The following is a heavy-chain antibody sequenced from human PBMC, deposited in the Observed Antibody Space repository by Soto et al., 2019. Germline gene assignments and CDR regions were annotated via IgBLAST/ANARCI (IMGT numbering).Heavy chain of an antibody. CDR1: GFTFSSYE. CDR3: ARDLRIQLHYYGMDV. V-gene: IGHV3-48*03. CDR2: ISSSGSTI. D-gene: IGHD5-18*01. J-gene: IGHJ6*02. Sequence: GGSLRLSCAASGFTFSSYEMNWVRQAPGKGLEWVSYISSSGSTIYYADSVKGRFTISRDNAKNSLYLQMNSLRAEDTAVYYCARDLRIQLHYYGMDVWGQGTTVTAP.